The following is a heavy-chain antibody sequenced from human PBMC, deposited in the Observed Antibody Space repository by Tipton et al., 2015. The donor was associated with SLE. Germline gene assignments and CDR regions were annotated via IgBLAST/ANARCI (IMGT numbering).Heavy chain of an antibody. J-gene: IGHJ6*03. CDR3: ARVDIVATMGIYYYYMDV. Sequence: TLSLTCAVYGGSFSGYYWSWIRQPPGKGLEWIGEIYHSGSTNYNPSLKSRVTISVDKSKNQFSLKLSSVTAADTAVYYCARVDIVATMGIYYYYMDVWGKGTTVTVSS. CDR2: IYHSGST. D-gene: IGHD5-12*01. V-gene: IGHV4-34*01. CDR1: GGSFSGYY.